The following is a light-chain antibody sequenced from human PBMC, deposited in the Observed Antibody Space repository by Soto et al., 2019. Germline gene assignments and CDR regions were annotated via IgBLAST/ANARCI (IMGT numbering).Light chain of an antibody. CDR1: SIDVGGYNY. CDR3: SSYTSSSTLV. CDR2: DVI. V-gene: IGLV2-14*01. Sequence: QSVLTQPASVSGSPGQSITISCTGTSIDVGGYNYVSWYQQHPGKAPKLMIYDVINRPSGVSNRFSASKSGNTASLTISGLQAEDEADYYCSSYTSSSTLVFGGGTKLTVL. J-gene: IGLJ2*01.